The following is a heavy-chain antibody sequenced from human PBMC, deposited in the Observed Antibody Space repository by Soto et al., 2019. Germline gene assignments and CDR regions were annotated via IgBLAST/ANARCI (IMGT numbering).Heavy chain of an antibody. J-gene: IGHJ5*02. CDR2: ISSSSRYT. CDR3: VRLGETTIVRAVITSWFDP. Sequence: PGGSLRLSCAASGFTFSDYYMIWIRQAPGKGLEWVSYISSSSRYTNYADSVKGRFTISRDNAKNSRYLQMNSLRAEDTAVYYCVRLGETTIVRAVITSWFDPWGQGTLVTVSS. D-gene: IGHD3-10*01. CDR1: GFTFSDYY. V-gene: IGHV3-11*03.